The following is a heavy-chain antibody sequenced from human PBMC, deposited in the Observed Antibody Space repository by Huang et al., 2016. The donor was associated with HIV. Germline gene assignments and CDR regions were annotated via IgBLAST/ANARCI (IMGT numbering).Heavy chain of an antibody. CDR3: ATGPRGSGSFN. CDR2: ITHIFDKT. Sequence: QVQLVQSGAEVKKPGSSVKVSCKASGGTFSSYVISWVRQAHGQGLEWMGGITHIFDKTNYAQKVQGRVTIIADESTRTAYMEMSSLRPEDTATYYCATGPRGSGSFNWGQGTLVIVSS. D-gene: IGHD1-26*01. J-gene: IGHJ4*02. V-gene: IGHV1-69*01. CDR1: GGTFSSYV.